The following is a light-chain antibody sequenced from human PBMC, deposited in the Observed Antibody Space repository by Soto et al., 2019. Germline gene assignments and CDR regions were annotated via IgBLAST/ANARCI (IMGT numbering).Light chain of an antibody. V-gene: IGKV2-28*01. CDR1: QSLLHSNGYNY. CDR3: MQPLQTPRT. CDR2: LGS. Sequence: DIVMTQSPLSLPVTPGEPASISCRSSQSLLHSNGYNYLDWYLQKPGQSPQLLIYLGSNRSSGVPDRFSGSGSATDFTLKISRVEAEDVGIYYCMQPLQTPRTFAQGTKVDIK. J-gene: IGKJ1*01.